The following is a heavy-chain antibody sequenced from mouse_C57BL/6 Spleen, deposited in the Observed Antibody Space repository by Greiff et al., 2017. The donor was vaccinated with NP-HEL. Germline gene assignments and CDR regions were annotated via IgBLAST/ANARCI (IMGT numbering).Heavy chain of an antibody. V-gene: IGHV1-80*01. CDR1: GYAFSSYW. CDR2: IYPGDGDT. D-gene: IGHD2-5*01. CDR3: ARQKIYYSNYDWYFDV. J-gene: IGHJ1*03. Sequence: QVQLQQSGAELVKPGASVKISCKASGYAFSSYWMNWVKQRPGKGLEWIGQIYPGDGDTNYNGKFKGKATLTADKSSSTAYMQLSSLTSEDSAVYFCARQKIYYSNYDWYFDVWGTGTTVTVSS.